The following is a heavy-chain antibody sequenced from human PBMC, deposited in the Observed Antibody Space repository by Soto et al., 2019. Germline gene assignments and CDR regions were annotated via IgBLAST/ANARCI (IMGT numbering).Heavy chain of an antibody. V-gene: IGHV3-23*01. D-gene: IGHD7-27*01. J-gene: IGHJ4*02. CDR2: VSQDGTA. CDR1: GFTFSTYT. Sequence: VQLLESGGGLAQPGGSLRLSCAASGFTFSTYTMAWVRQAPGRGPEWVAGVSQDGTAHYADSVKGRFTISRDNSRDTVYLQVITLRGEDTAVYHCAKDMRPDRVWDFDYWGQGTLVTVSS. CDR3: AKDMRPDRVWDFDY.